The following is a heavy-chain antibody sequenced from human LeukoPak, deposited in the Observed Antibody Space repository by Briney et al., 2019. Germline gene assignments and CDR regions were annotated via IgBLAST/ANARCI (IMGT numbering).Heavy chain of an antibody. CDR3: ARGGGYSYGSFDY. J-gene: IGHJ4*02. Sequence: GGSLRLSCAASGFTFSSYAMSWVRQAPGKGLVWVSRINRDGSSTSYADSVKGRFTISRDNAKNTLYLQMNSLRAEDTAVYYCARGGGYSYGSFDYWGQGTLVTISS. CDR2: INRDGSST. V-gene: IGHV3-74*01. CDR1: GFTFSSYA. D-gene: IGHD5-18*01.